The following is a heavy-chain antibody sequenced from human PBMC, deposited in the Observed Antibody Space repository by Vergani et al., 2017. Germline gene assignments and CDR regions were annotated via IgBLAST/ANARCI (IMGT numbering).Heavy chain of an antibody. CDR3: ARSRIYYGAGSPDY. CDR2: FHHTGMT. V-gene: IGHV4-38-2*02. J-gene: IGHJ4*02. D-gene: IGHD3-10*01. CDR1: NYSISRGYF. Sequence: QVQLQESGPGLVKPSETLSLTCTVSNYSISRGYFWGWIRRPPGKGLEWIASFHHTGMTYNNPSLKSRVTISVDTSKNLVSLKLNSVTAADTALYYCARSRIYYGAGSPDYWGQGTLVTVSS.